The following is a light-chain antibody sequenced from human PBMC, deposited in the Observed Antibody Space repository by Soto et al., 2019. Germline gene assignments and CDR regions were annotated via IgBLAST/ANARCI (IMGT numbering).Light chain of an antibody. CDR2: DVS. J-gene: IGLJ2*01. CDR3: CSYAVL. CDR1: SSDVGGYNY. V-gene: IGLV2-11*01. Sequence: QSALTQPRSVSGSPGQSVTISCTGTSSDVGGYNYVSWYQQHPGKAPKLMIYDVSKRPSGVPDRFSGSKSGNTASLTISGLQAEDEADYYCCSYAVLFGGGTKVTVL.